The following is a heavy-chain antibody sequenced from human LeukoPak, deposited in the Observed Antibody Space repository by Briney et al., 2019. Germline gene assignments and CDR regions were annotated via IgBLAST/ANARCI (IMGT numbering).Heavy chain of an antibody. CDR1: GFTFSNHG. CDR3: AELGITMIGGV. Sequence: GGTLRFSCAASGFTFSNHGMNWVRQAPGKGLEWVSGISGNGDITYYADSVKGRFTISRDNAKNSLYLQMNSLRAEDTAVYYCAELGITMIGGVWGKGTTVTISS. V-gene: IGHV3-23*01. CDR2: ISGNGDIT. J-gene: IGHJ6*04. D-gene: IGHD3-10*02.